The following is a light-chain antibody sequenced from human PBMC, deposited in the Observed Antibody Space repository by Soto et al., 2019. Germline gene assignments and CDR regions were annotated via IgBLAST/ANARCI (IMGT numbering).Light chain of an antibody. J-gene: IGKJ1*01. CDR3: QQYGTSPWT. V-gene: IGKV3-20*01. CDR2: GAS. CDR1: QSVVINF. Sequence: ENVLTQSPGTLSLSPGERATLSCRASQSVVINFLAWYQQKPGQAPVLLIYGASTRATGIPDRFSGSGSGTDFTLTISRLEPEDSAVYYCQQYGTSPWTFGQGTKVEIK.